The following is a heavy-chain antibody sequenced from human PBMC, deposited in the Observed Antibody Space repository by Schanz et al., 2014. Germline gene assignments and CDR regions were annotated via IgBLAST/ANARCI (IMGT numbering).Heavy chain of an antibody. Sequence: QVHLQESGPGLVKPSETLSLTCTVSGGSLSNNYWGWIRQPPGKGLEWIGNIYSSGSTNYNPSLKSRVTISGDTSKNQFSLRLSSVTAADTAVYFCASFVPRGYYFDYWGQGTLVTVSS. CDR2: IYSSGST. V-gene: IGHV4-59*01. CDR3: ASFVPRGYYFDY. J-gene: IGHJ4*02. CDR1: GGSLSNNY. D-gene: IGHD3-10*01.